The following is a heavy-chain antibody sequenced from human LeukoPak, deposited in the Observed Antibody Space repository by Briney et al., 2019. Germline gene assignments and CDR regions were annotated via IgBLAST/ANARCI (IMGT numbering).Heavy chain of an antibody. D-gene: IGHD2-2*01. CDR1: GGTFTSDA. Sequence: GASVKVSCKTSGGTFTSDAISWVRQAPGQGLEWMGGIIHIFDSPNHAQKFQDRLTITTDESTTTAYMELSSLTSDDTAIYYCAVGIVPAAHLDHWGQGTLVTVSS. CDR3: AVGIVPAAHLDH. V-gene: IGHV1-69*05. CDR2: IIHIFDSP. J-gene: IGHJ4*02.